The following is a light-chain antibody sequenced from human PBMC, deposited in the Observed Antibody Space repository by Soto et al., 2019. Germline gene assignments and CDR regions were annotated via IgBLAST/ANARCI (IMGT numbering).Light chain of an antibody. J-gene: IGLJ3*02. Sequence: QSVLTQPASVSGSAGQSITISCSGTMRDVGAYNLVSWYQQHPGTAPKLIIYEVRNRPSGISSRFSGSRSGNTASLTISGLQSEHEGDYHCSAYTASSTLVFGGGTKLTVL. CDR2: EVR. CDR1: MRDVGAYNL. V-gene: IGLV2-14*01. CDR3: SAYTASSTLV.